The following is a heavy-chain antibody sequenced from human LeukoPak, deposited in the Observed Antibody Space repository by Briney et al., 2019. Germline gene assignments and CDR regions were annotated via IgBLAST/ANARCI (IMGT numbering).Heavy chain of an antibody. Sequence: SETLSLTCTVSGGSISSGGYYWSWIRQHPGKGLEWIGYIYYSGSAYYNPSLKSRVTISVDTSETQFSLKLSSVTAADTAVYYCARVNYGSATKEDYWGQGTLVTVSS. CDR2: IYYSGSA. J-gene: IGHJ4*02. V-gene: IGHV4-31*03. D-gene: IGHD3-10*01. CDR3: ARVNYGSATKEDY. CDR1: GGSISSGGYY.